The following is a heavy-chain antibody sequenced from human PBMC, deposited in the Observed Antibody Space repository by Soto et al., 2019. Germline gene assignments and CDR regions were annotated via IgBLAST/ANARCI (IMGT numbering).Heavy chain of an antibody. CDR1: GYTFTSYG. Sequence: ASVKVSCKASGYTFTSYGISWVRQAPGQGLEWMGWISAYNGNTNYAQKLQGRVTMTTDTSTSTAYMELRSLRSDDTAVYYCARAPHYCSGGSCYLLYYYYYYGMDVWGQGTTVTVSS. CDR2: ISAYNGNT. D-gene: IGHD2-15*01. V-gene: IGHV1-18*04. J-gene: IGHJ6*02. CDR3: ARAPHYCSGGSCYLLYYYYYYGMDV.